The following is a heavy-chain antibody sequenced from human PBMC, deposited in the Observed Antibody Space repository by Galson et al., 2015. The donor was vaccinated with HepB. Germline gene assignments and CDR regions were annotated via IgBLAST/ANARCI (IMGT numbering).Heavy chain of an antibody. CDR2: TYWDDDK. J-gene: IGHJ1*01. D-gene: IGHD4-23*01. CDR1: GFSLTTSGVA. V-gene: IGHV2-5*02. Sequence: PALVKPTQTLTLTCTFSGFSLTTSGVAVGWIRQPPGKALEWLALTYWDDDKRYSPSLKSRFTITKDTSKNQVVLTMTNMDPMDTATYYCAHSDPDYAGKVEAEYFQHWGQGTLVTVSS. CDR3: AHSDPDYAGKVEAEYFQH.